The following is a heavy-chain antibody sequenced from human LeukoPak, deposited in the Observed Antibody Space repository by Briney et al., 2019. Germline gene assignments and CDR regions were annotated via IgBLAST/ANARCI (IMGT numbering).Heavy chain of an antibody. J-gene: IGHJ6*03. CDR1: GGSISSSSYY. CDR2: IYYSGST. D-gene: IGHD2-15*01. CDR3: ARGLYCSGGSCYSGGWLGYYYMDV. V-gene: IGHV4-39*07. Sequence: PSETLSLTCTVSGGSISSSSYYWGWIRQPPGKGLEWIGSIYYSGSTYYNPSLKSRVTISVDTSKNQFSLKLSSVTAADTAVYYCARGLYCSGGSCYSGGWLGYYYMDVWGKGTTVTVSS.